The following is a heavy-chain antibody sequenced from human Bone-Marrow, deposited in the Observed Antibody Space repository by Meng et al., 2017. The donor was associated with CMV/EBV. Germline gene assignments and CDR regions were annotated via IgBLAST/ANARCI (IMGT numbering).Heavy chain of an antibody. V-gene: IGHV1-69*05. Sequence: SVKVSCKASGGTFSSYAISWVRQAPGQGLEWMGGIIPIFGTANYAQKFQGRVTITTDESTSTAHMELSSLRSEDTAVYSCAKMAKNCSSTSCYHSGFDPWGQGTLVTVSS. CDR3: AKMAKNCSSTSCYHSGFDP. CDR1: GGTFSSYA. J-gene: IGHJ5*02. CDR2: IIPIFGTA. D-gene: IGHD2-2*01.